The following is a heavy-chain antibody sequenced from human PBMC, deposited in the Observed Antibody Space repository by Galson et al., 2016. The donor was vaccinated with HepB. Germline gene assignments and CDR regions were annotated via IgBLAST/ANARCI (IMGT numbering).Heavy chain of an antibody. CDR3: ARDPTSDLGGESIPDLPYFDR. V-gene: IGHV3-21*06. D-gene: IGHD2-15*01. Sequence: SLRLSCAASGFTFSNYNMNWVRQAPGKGLEWVSSISSSRTYIYYADSVVGRFTISRDNAKNSLYLQMNSLRAEETAVYYCARDPTSDLGGESIPDLPYFDRWGRGTLVTVSS. J-gene: IGHJ2*01. CDR1: GFTFSNYN. CDR2: ISSSRTYI.